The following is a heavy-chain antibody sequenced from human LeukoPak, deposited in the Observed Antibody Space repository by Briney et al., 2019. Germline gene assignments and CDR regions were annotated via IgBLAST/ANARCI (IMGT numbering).Heavy chain of an antibody. J-gene: IGHJ6*02. CDR1: GFTFSSYA. CDR2: ISYDGSNK. CDR3: ARAGYCSSTSCPYYYYYYGMDV. V-gene: IGHV3-30-3*01. Sequence: GGSLILSCAASGFTFSSYAMHWVRQAPGKGLDWVAVISYDGSNKYYADSVKGRFTISRDNSKNTLYLQMNSLRAEDTAVYYCARAGYCSSTSCPYYYYYYGMDVWGQGTTVTVSS. D-gene: IGHD2-2*01.